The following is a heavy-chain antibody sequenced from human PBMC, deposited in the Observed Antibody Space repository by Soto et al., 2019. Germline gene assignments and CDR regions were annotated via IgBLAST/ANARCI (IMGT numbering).Heavy chain of an antibody. CDR3: VRSGTARLLRHSWFDT. Sequence: EVQLVESGGGQVKPGGSLRLSCAASGFTFNTYEMNWVRQAPGKGLEWVSSITTSSAYIYYADSLKGRITISRDNAKNSLFLQMNSLRAEDTAVYYCVRSGTARLLRHSWFDTWGQGTLVTVSS. D-gene: IGHD2-21*01. J-gene: IGHJ5*02. CDR2: ITTSSAYI. CDR1: GFTFNTYE. V-gene: IGHV3-21*01.